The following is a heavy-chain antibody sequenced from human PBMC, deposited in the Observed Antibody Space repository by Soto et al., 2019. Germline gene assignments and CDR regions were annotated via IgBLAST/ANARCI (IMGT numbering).Heavy chain of an antibody. V-gene: IGHV4-31*03. CDR1: GGSINNGNYY. CDR3: AREGGRGEGSNAVDY. J-gene: IGHJ4*02. Sequence: QVHLQESGPGLVKPSQTLSLTCTVSGGSINNGNYYWSWIRQLPGKGLEWIGYIHYGASTYYNPSLKSRVTISIDTSKNQFSLRLNSVTAADTAVYYCAREGGRGEGSNAVDYWGQGTLVTVSS. D-gene: IGHD2-8*01. CDR2: IHYGAST.